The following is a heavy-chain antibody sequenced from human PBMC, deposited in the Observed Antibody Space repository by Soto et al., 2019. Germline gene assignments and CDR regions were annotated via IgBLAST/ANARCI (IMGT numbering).Heavy chain of an antibody. CDR1: GFTFSGSA. Sequence: EVQLVESGGGLVQPGGSLRLSCAASGFTFSGSAVHWVRQASGKGLEWIARIRNKANTYATAYAASVKGRYTISRDGSENMAYLQMNSLKTEDTAVYYCARRVERTVITVPFDSWGQGTLVTVSS. V-gene: IGHV3-73*01. D-gene: IGHD4-17*01. CDR2: IRNKANTYAT. J-gene: IGHJ4*02. CDR3: ARRVERTVITVPFDS.